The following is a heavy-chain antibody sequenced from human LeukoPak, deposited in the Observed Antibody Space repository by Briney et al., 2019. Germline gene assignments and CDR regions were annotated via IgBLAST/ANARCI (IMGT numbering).Heavy chain of an antibody. CDR2: ISGSGGST. Sequence: PGGSLRLSCAASGFTFSSYAMSWVRQAPGKGLEWVSAISGSGGSTYYADSVKGRFTISRDNSKNTLYLQMNSLRAEDTAVYYCTNYYDSSGYYSVDYWGQGTLVTVSS. CDR3: TNYYDSSGYYSVDY. V-gene: IGHV3-23*01. J-gene: IGHJ4*02. CDR1: GFTFSSYA. D-gene: IGHD3-22*01.